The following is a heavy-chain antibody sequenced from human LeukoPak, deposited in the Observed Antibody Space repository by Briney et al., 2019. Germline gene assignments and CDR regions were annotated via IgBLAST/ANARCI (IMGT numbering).Heavy chain of an antibody. V-gene: IGHV3-33*01. Sequence: QPGRSLRLSCAASGFTFSSYGMHWVRQAPGKGLEWVAVIWYDGSNKCYADSVKGRFTISRDNPKNTLYLQMNSLRAEDTAVYYCAGDYGEYYYGMDVWGQGTTVTVSS. CDR1: GFTFSSYG. D-gene: IGHD4-17*01. CDR3: AGDYGEYYYGMDV. J-gene: IGHJ6*02. CDR2: IWYDGSNK.